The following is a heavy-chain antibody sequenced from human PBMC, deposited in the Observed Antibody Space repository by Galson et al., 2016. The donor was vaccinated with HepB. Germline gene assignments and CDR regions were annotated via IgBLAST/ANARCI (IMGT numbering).Heavy chain of an antibody. CDR1: GFTFSSYS. Sequence: SLRLSCAASGFTFSSYSMNWVRQASGKGLEWVSSISSSSSYIYYADSVKGRFTISRDNAKNSLYLQMNSLRAEDTAVYYCAAWLLSGSYFLGAFDIWGQGTMVTVSS. V-gene: IGHV3-21*01. D-gene: IGHD1-26*01. CDR3: AAWLLSGSYFLGAFDI. CDR2: ISSSSSYI. J-gene: IGHJ3*02.